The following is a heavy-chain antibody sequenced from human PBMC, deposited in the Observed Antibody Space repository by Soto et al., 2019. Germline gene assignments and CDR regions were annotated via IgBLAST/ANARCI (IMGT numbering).Heavy chain of an antibody. V-gene: IGHV3-53*02. D-gene: IGHD6-6*01. Sequence: EVQVVETGGGLIQPGGSLRLSCTGSQFSVSSNYMSWVRQAPGKWLEWVSVIYSGGITYYADSVKGRYTISRDNSKNTLNLQMSSLRAEDTAVYYCATALGNIAARWRWGQGTLVTVSS. CDR2: IYSGGIT. J-gene: IGHJ4*02. CDR3: ATALGNIAARWR. CDR1: QFSVSSNY.